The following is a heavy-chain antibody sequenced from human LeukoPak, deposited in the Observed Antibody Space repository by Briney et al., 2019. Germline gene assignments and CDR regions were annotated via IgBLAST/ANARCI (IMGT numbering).Heavy chain of an antibody. CDR2: ISYDGSNK. V-gene: IGHV3-30-3*01. CDR3: ARDLDAFDI. J-gene: IGHJ3*02. Sequence: GGSLRLSCAASGFTFSSYAMHWVRQAPGKGLEWVAVISYDGSNKYYADSVKGRFTISRDNSKNTLYLQMSSLRAEDTAVYYCARDLDAFDIWGQGTMVTVSS. CDR1: GFTFSSYA.